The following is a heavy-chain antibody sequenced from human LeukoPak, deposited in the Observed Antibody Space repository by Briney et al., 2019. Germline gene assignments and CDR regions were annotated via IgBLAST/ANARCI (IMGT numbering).Heavy chain of an antibody. CDR1: GGSISSADYY. V-gene: IGHV4-39*01. CDR3: ARPGYSSSHAFDI. D-gene: IGHD6-6*01. J-gene: IGHJ3*02. CDR2: IYYSGST. Sequence: PSETLSLTCTVSGGSISSADYYWNWIRQLPGKGLEWIGYIYYSGSTSYNPSLKSRVTISVDTSKNQFSLKLSSVTAADTAVYYCARPGYSSSHAFDIWGQGTMVTVSS.